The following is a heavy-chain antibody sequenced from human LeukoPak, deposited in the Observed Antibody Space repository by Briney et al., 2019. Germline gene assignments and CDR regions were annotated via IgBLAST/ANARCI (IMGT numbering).Heavy chain of an antibody. D-gene: IGHD3-16*02. V-gene: IGHV4-4*02. J-gene: IGHJ4*02. CDR1: GGSISSSNW. CDR2: IYHSGST. CDR3: ARGVITFGGVIVTSSYFDY. Sequence: SGTLSLTCAVSGGSISSSNWWSWFRQPPGKGLEWIGEIYHSGSTNYNPSLKSRVTISVDKSKNQFSLKLRSVTAAATAVYSCARGVITFGGVIVTSSYFDYWGQGTLVTVSS.